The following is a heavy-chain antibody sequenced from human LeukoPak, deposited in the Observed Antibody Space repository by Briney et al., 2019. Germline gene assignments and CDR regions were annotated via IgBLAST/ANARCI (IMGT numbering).Heavy chain of an antibody. J-gene: IGHJ4*02. CDR3: ASHRRTGTHY. V-gene: IGHV4-39*07. CDR1: GGSISSSSYY. D-gene: IGHD1-1*01. Sequence: SETLSLTCTISGGSISSSSYYWGWIRQPPGKGLEWIGSIYYSGSTYYNPSLKSRVTISVDTSKNQFSLKLSSVTAADTAVYYCASHRRTGTHYWGQGTLVTVSS. CDR2: IYYSGST.